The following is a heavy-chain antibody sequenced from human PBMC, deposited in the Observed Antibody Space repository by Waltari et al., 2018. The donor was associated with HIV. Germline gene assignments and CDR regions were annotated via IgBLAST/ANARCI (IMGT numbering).Heavy chain of an antibody. D-gene: IGHD2-8*01. J-gene: IGHJ3*01. CDR2: LSGSGSTA. Sequence: EVQLLESGGGLVQPGGSLRLSCKASGFNFRNFALSWVRPAPGKGPEWVSALSGSGSTASYADYVKGRLTISRDFSNNTLFLQMNNLRPEDTAVYFCARSMRDLRPSAFDVWGQGTMVAISS. CDR3: ARSMRDLRPSAFDV. V-gene: IGHV3-23*01. CDR1: GFNFRNFA.